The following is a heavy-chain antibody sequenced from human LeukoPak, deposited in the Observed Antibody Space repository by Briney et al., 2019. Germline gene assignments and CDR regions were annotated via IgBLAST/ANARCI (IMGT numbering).Heavy chain of an antibody. CDR2: IYYIGST. J-gene: IGHJ4*02. D-gene: IGHD2-15*01. CDR1: GASISSSSYY. V-gene: IGHV4-39*01. Sequence: SETLSLTCTVSGASISSSSYYWGWIRQPPGKGLEWTGSIYYIGSTNYNPSLRSRVTISVDTSKNQLSLRLSSVTDADTAVYYCARGDGGCSGGTCFSVYYFDYWGQGTLVTVSS. CDR3: ARGDGGCSGGTCFSVYYFDY.